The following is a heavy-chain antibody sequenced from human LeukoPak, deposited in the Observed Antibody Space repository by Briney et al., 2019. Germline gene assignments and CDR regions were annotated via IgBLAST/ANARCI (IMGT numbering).Heavy chain of an antibody. D-gene: IGHD2-21*02. Sequence: PSETLSLTCTVSGGSISSYYWSWIRQPPGKGLEWIGYIYYSGSTNYNPSLKSRITISVDTSKNQFSLKLSSVTAADTAVYYCARSGVTALSWVDPWGRGTLVTVSS. J-gene: IGHJ5*02. CDR1: GGSISSYY. V-gene: IGHV4-59*08. CDR2: IYYSGST. CDR3: ARSGVTALSWVDP.